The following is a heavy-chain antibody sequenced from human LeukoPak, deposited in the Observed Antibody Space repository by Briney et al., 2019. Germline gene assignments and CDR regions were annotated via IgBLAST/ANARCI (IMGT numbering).Heavy chain of an antibody. J-gene: IGHJ3*02. V-gene: IGHV3-23*01. Sequence: PGGSLRLSCAASEFTFSSYVMNWVRQAPGKGLEWASAISGSGSSTYYADSVKGRFTISRDNSKNTLYLQMNSLRAEDTAVYYCARGGGVFNIWGQGTMVTVSS. D-gene: IGHD2-8*01. CDR3: ARGGGVFNI. CDR1: EFTFSSYV. CDR2: ISGSGSST.